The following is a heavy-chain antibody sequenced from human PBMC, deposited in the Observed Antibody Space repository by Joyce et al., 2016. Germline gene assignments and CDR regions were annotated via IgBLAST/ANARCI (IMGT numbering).Heavy chain of an antibody. CDR2: INPSGGST. CDR1: GYTLTSYH. J-gene: IGHJ4*02. V-gene: IGHV1-46*01. D-gene: IGHD2-2*01. CDR3: ATAPEGYCRSTSCYVLAY. Sequence: QVRLLQSGAEVKKPGASVKVSCKASGYTLTSYHMHWVRQAPGQGLEGMGIINPSGGSTYYAQEFQGRLSMTRDTSTSTVYMELSSLRSEDTAVYYCATAPEGYCRSTSCYVLAYWGQGTLVTVSS.